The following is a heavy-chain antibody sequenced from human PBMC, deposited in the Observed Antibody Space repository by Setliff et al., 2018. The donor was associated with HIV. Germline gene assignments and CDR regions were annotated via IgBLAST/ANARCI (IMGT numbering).Heavy chain of an antibody. D-gene: IGHD6-19*01. V-gene: IGHV3-30*07. Sequence: GGSLRLSCAASGFIFSSYAMHWVRQAPGKGLEWVAVMSYDGNNKYYADSVKGRFTISRDNSKNTLFMQMNSLRAEDTAVYYCARAVHSGWYYFDYWGQGTLVTVSS. CDR1: GFIFSSYA. CDR3: ARAVHSGWYYFDY. J-gene: IGHJ4*02. CDR2: MSYDGNNK.